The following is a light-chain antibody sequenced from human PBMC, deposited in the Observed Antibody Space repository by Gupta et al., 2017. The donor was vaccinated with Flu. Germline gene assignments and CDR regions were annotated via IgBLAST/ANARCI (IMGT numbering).Light chain of an antibody. J-gene: IGLJ3*02. CDR3: DTGDSSRSGWV. Sequence: QSVLTPPPSVSAAPGQKVPIPCSGSSSNIGNNYVCWYQQLPAPAPNLLMYENNKRDSGIPERFSGAKSATTATLATTGLQTGDEADYYWDTGDSSRSGWVFGGGTKLTVL. CDR1: SSNIGNNY. V-gene: IGLV1-51*01. CDR2: ENN.